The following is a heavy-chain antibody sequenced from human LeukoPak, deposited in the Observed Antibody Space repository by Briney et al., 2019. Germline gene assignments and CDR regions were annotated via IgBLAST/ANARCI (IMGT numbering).Heavy chain of an antibody. CDR2: IYYSGST. CDR1: GGSISSGGYY. Sequence: SQTLSLTCTVSGGSISSGGYYWSWIRQHPGKGLEWIGYIYYSGSTYYNPSLKSRVTISVDTSKNQFSLKLSSVTAADTAVYYCARAPHIAAAGREIFDYWGQGTLVTVSS. V-gene: IGHV4-31*03. J-gene: IGHJ4*02. CDR3: ARAPHIAAAGREIFDY. D-gene: IGHD6-13*01.